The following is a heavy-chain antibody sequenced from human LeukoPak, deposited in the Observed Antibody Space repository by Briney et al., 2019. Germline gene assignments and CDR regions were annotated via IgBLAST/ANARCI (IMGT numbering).Heavy chain of an antibody. J-gene: IGHJ4*02. CDR2: IWYDGSNK. Sequence: GRSLRLSCAASGFTFSSYGMHWVRQAPGKGLEWVAVIWYDGSNKYYADSVKGRFTISRGNSKNTLYLQMNSLRAEDTAVYYCARDNEYYFDYWGQGTLVTVSS. V-gene: IGHV3-33*01. CDR1: GFTFSSYG. D-gene: IGHD1-1*01. CDR3: ARDNEYYFDY.